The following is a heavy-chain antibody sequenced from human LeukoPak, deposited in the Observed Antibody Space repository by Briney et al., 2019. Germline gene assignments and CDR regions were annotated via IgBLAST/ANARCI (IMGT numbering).Heavy chain of an antibody. CDR3: ARSRTYGGYGRGLDY. J-gene: IGHJ4*02. Sequence: GGSLRLSCAASGFIFSSYWMHWVRQPPGKGLVYIACINTDGISTSYADSVKGRFTISRDNAKNTLYLQMNSLRAEDTAVYYCARSRTYGGYGRGLDYWGQGTLVTVSS. D-gene: IGHD4-17*01. CDR1: GFIFSSYW. V-gene: IGHV3-74*01. CDR2: INTDGIST.